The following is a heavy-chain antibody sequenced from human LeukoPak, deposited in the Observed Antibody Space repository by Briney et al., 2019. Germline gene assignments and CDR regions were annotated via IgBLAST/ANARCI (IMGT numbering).Heavy chain of an antibody. J-gene: IGHJ4*02. Sequence: PGGSLRLSCAASGFTFSSYGMHWVRQAPGKGLEWVAVISYDGSNKYYADSVKGRFTISRDNSKNTLYLQMNSLRAEDTAVYYCARETSSWYLDYWGQGTLVTVSS. CDR3: ARETSSWYLDY. CDR1: GFTFSSYG. D-gene: IGHD6-13*01. V-gene: IGHV3-30*03. CDR2: ISYDGSNK.